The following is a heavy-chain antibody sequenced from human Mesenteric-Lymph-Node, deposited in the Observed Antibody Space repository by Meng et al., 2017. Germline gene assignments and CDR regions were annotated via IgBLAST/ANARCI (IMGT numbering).Heavy chain of an antibody. Sequence: QVHLHQSGPGLVKPSQTPSLTCAISGDSVSSNSAAWNWIRQSPSRGLEWLGRTYYRSKYYNDYALSVKSRITINPDTSKNQFSLQLNSVTPEDTAIYYCARDWGDVRGGFDFWGQGTLVTVSS. D-gene: IGHD3-10*02. CDR1: GDSVSSNSAA. CDR3: ARDWGDVRGGFDF. V-gene: IGHV6-1*01. CDR2: TYYRSKYYN. J-gene: IGHJ4*02.